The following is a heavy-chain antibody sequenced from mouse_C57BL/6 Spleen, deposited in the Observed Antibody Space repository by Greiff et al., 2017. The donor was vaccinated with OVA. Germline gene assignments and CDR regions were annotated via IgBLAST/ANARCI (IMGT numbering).Heavy chain of an antibody. CDR1: GYTFTSYW. V-gene: IGHV1-64*01. CDR2: IHPNSGST. CDR3: ARYPTGSYAMDY. J-gene: IGHJ4*01. Sequence: QVQLQQPGAELVKPGASVKLSCKASGYTFTSYWMHWVKQRPGQGLEWIGMIHPNSGSTNYNEKFKSKATLTVDKSSSTAYMQLSSLTSEDSAVYYCARYPTGSYAMDYWGQGTSVTVSS. D-gene: IGHD2-10*01.